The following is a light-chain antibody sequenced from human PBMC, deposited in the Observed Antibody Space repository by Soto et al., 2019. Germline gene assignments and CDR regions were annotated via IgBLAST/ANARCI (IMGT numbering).Light chain of an antibody. V-gene: IGLV2-11*01. CDR1: SSDVGGYNS. J-gene: IGLJ1*01. Sequence: QSVLTQPRSVSGSPGQSVTISCTGTSSDVGGYNSVSWYQQHPGKAPKLLIYDVTKRPSGVPDRFSGSKSGNTPSLTISGLQAEDEADYYCCSYTGTYVFGTGTKLTVL. CDR3: CSYTGTYV. CDR2: DVT.